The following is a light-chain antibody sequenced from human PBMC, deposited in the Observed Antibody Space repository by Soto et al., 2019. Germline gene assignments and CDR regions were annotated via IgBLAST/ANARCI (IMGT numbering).Light chain of an antibody. Sequence: DIQMTQSPSSLSASVGDRVTIICRASQGIGNYVGWYQQKPGKAPKRLIYAASILESGVPPRFSGSGSGTEFTLTISTPQPEDFAVYYCLQQSSYPQSFGGGTTVEIK. V-gene: IGKV1-17*01. J-gene: IGKJ4*01. CDR2: AAS. CDR3: LQQSSYPQS. CDR1: QGIGNY.